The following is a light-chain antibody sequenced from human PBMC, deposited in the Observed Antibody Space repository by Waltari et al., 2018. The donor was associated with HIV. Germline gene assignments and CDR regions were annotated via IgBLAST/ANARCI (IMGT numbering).Light chain of an antibody. CDR3: QQYNTSPWT. V-gene: IGKV3-20*01. CDR2: GAT. Sequence: QQKPGQAPRLLIYGATSRATGIPDRFSGSGSGTDFSLTISRLEPEDFAVYYCQQYNTSPWTFGQGTKVEIK. J-gene: IGKJ1*01.